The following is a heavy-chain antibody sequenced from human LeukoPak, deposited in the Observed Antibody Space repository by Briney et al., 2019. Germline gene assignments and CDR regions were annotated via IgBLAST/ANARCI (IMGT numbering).Heavy chain of an antibody. V-gene: IGHV4-39*01. CDR3: ARLYDNWNYEGY. CDR2: IYYVGST. D-gene: IGHD1-7*01. Sequence: SETLSLTCTVSGGSISNSGYYWGWIRQPPGKGLEWIRTIYYVGSTYYNPSLKSRVTISVDTSKNQFSLKLSSVTAADTAVYYCARLYDNWNYEGYWGQGTLVTVSS. CDR1: GGSISNSGYY. J-gene: IGHJ4*02.